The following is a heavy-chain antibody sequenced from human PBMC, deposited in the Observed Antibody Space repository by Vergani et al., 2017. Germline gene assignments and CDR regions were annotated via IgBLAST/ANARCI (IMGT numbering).Heavy chain of an antibody. D-gene: IGHD4-11*01. Sequence: EVQLVESGGGLVQPGRSLRLSCAASRFTFDDYAMHWVRQAPGKGLEWVSGISWNSGSIGYADSVKGRFTISRDNAKNSLFLQMSSLKVEDTGVYYCAREMSNEGFDYWGQGTRVTVS. CDR3: AREMSNEGFDY. J-gene: IGHJ4*02. CDR1: RFTFDDYA. V-gene: IGHV3-9*01. CDR2: ISWNSGSI.